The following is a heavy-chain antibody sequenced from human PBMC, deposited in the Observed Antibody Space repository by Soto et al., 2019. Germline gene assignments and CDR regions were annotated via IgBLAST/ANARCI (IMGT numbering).Heavy chain of an antibody. Sequence: QVQLQQWGAGLLKPSETLSLNCAVNGGSLSGYYWSWIRQPPGKGLEWIGEIKDGGRTNYSPSLKSRAAISSYTYNNQSSLRLYSVTAADTGVYYCARGQEGVVATHWDQGTLVTVSS. J-gene: IGHJ4*02. CDR2: IKDGGRT. V-gene: IGHV4-34*01. D-gene: IGHD5-12*01. CDR1: GGSLSGYY. CDR3: ARGQEGVVATH.